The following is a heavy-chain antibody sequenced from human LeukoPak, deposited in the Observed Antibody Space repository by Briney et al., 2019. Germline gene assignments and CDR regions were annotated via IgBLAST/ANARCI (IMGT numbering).Heavy chain of an antibody. CDR3: ARQRQRYYYGSSPSGIDY. CDR2: IYPGDSDT. D-gene: IGHD3-10*01. Sequence: GESLKISCKGSGYSFTSYWIGWVRQLPGKGLGWMGIIYPGDSDTRYSPSFQGQVTISADKSISTAYLQWSSLKASDTAMYYCARQRQRYYYGSSPSGIDYWGQGTLVTVSS. J-gene: IGHJ4*02. V-gene: IGHV5-51*01. CDR1: GYSFTSYW.